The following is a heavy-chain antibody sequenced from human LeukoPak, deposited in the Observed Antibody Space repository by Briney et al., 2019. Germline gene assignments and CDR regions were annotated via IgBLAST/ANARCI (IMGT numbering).Heavy chain of an antibody. CDR2: ISSSGSTI. Sequence: PGGSLRLSCAASGFTFSSYEMNWVRQAPGKGLEWVSYISSSGSTIYYADSVKGRFPISRDNAKNSLYLQMNSLRAEDTAVYYCARDSSVRGVMRYWGQGTLVTVSS. CDR3: ARDSSVRGVMRY. CDR1: GFTFSSYE. V-gene: IGHV3-48*03. J-gene: IGHJ4*02. D-gene: IGHD3-10*01.